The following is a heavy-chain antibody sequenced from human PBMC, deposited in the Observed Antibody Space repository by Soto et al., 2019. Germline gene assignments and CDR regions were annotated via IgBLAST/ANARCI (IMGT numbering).Heavy chain of an antibody. CDR3: ARGIAVDINAGIDS. J-gene: IGHJ4*02. CDR2: IYPSGSST. CDR1: GGTFSSYA. Sequence: GGSVKVCYKAYGGTFSSYAISLVRQAPGQGLEWMGLIYPSGSSTSYTQKFQGRVTMTRDTSTSTVHMELSSLRAEDTAVYYCARGIAVDINAGIDSWGQGTLVTVSS. V-gene: IGHV1-46*01. D-gene: IGHD2-15*01.